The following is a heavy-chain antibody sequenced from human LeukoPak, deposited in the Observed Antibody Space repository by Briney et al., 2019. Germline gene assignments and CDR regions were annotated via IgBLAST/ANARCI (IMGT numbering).Heavy chain of an antibody. CDR3: KQKTAYEILTGYYSSVLDY. CDR1: GYTFTGSY. J-gene: IGHJ4*02. V-gene: IGHV1-2*02. Sequence: ASVKVFCKASGYTFTGSYLHWVRQAPGQGLEWKGWINPNSVGTYYAQKFQGSVTMTRDTSISTAYMELSRLRSDDTAVFFFKQKTAYEILTGYYSSVLDYWGQGTLVTVSS. CDR2: INPNSVGT. D-gene: IGHD3-9*01.